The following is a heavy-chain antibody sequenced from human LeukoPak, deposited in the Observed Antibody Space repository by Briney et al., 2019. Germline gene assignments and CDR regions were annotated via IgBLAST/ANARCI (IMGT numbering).Heavy chain of an antibody. CDR1: GFTFSDYY. J-gene: IGHJ4*02. Sequence: PGGSLRLSCAASGFTFSDYYMSWIRQAPGKGLEWVSYISSSSSYTNYADSVKGRFTISRDNAKNSLYLQMNSLRAEDTAVYYCARKPTYYDILTGYFDYWGQETLVTVSS. CDR2: ISSSSSYT. CDR3: ARKPTYYDILTGYFDY. D-gene: IGHD3-9*01. V-gene: IGHV3-11*06.